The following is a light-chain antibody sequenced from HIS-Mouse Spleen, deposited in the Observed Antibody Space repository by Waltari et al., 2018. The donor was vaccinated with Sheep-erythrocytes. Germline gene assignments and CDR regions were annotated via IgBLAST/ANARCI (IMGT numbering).Light chain of an antibody. CDR1: QSLLHSNGYNY. Sequence: DIVMTQSPLSLPVTPGEPASISCRPSQSLLHSNGYNYLDWYLQKPGQSPQLLIYLGSNRASGVPDRFSGSGSGTDFTLKISRVEAEDVGVYYCVQALQTMYTFGQGTKLEIK. CDR3: VQALQTMYT. J-gene: IGKJ2*01. V-gene: IGKV2-28*01. CDR2: LGS.